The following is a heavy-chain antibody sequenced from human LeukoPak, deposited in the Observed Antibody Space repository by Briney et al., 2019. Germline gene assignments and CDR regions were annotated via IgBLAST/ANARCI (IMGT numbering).Heavy chain of an antibody. CDR3: AKEDTGVAFDI. CDR2: ISGSGLI. J-gene: IGHJ3*02. Sequence: PGRSRRLSCAPSRFTFSSYEMKWDSQAPRKGREWDSYISGSGLIHYAESLKGRFTISRDNAKNSLYLQMNSLRVEDTAVYYCAKEDTGVAFDIWGQGTTVTV. D-gene: IGHD2-8*01. CDR1: RFTFSSYE. V-gene: IGHV3-48*03.